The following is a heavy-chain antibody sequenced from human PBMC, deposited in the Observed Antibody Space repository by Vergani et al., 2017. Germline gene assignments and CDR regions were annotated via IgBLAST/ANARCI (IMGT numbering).Heavy chain of an antibody. J-gene: IGHJ6*03. Sequence: QVQLVESGGGVVQPGRSLRLSCAASGFTFSSYAMHWVRQAPGKGLEWVAVISYGGSNKYYADSVKGRFTISRDNSKNTLYLQMNSLRAEDTAVYYCARDIADYYYYMDVWGKGTTVTVSS. D-gene: IGHD2-15*01. V-gene: IGHV3-30*04. CDR1: GFTFSSYA. CDR3: ARDIADYYYYMDV. CDR2: ISYGGSNK.